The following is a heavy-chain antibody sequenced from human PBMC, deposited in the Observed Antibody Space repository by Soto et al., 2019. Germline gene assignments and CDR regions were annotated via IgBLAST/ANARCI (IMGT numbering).Heavy chain of an antibody. CDR2: IYYSGST. V-gene: IGHV4-39*01. CDR1: GGSISSSSYY. J-gene: IGHJ4*02. CDR3: ARHLGPWLVSPFFDY. Sequence: QLQLQESGPGLVKPSETLSLTCTVSGGSISSSSYYWGWIRQPPGKGLEWIGSIYYSGSTYYNPSLKSRVTISVDTSKNQFSLKLSSVTAADTAVYYCARHLGPWLVSPFFDYWGQGTLVTVSS. D-gene: IGHD6-19*01.